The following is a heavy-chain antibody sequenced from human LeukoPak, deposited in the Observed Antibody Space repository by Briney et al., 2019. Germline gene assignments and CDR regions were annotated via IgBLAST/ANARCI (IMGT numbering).Heavy chain of an antibody. J-gene: IGHJ3*02. CDR1: GFTFSDYY. V-gene: IGHV3-11*04. D-gene: IGHD6-13*01. CDR3: ARASWYSSTDAFDI. Sequence: PGGSLRLSCAASGFTFSDYYMSWIGQAPGKWLEWVSYISSSGSIIYYADSVKGRFTISRDNAKNSLYLQMNSLRAEDTAVYYCARASWYSSTDAFDIWGQGTTVTVSS. CDR2: ISSSGSII.